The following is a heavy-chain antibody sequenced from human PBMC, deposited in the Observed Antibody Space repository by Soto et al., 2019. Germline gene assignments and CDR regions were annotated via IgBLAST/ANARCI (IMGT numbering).Heavy chain of an antibody. CDR3: SRDLGSVLSD. CDR2: GHYSGSS. V-gene: IGHV4-59*01. D-gene: IGHD2-8*02. CDR1: GASISSYY. J-gene: IGHJ4*02. Sequence: PSETLSLTCTLSGASISSYYSTWIRQPPGKGLEWIGYGHYSGSSKYNPSLKSRVSISVDTSKNQFSLKWSSVTAADTAFYYCSRDLGSVLSDWGQGTLVTVSS.